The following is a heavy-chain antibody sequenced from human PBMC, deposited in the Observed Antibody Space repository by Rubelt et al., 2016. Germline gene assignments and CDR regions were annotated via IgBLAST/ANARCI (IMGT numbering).Heavy chain of an antibody. D-gene: IGHD6-13*01. CDR3: ARVQIATAGTWD. V-gene: IGHV3-33*01. Sequence: VRQAPGKGLEWVAVIWYDGSNKYYADSVKGRFTISRDNSNNTLYLQLNSLRAGDTAVYYCARVQIATAGTWDWGQGTLVTVSS. CDR2: IWYDGSNK. J-gene: IGHJ4*02.